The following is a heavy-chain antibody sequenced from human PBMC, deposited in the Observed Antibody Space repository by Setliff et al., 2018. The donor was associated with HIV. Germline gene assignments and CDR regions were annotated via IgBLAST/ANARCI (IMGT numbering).Heavy chain of an antibody. CDR2: IYYSGST. J-gene: IGHJ4*02. Sequence: SETLSLTCTVSAGSIKSYSWSWIRQPPGKGLECIGSIYYSGSTNYNPSLKSRVTISVHTSKSQFSLKLSSVTAADTAVYYCASQPAYSTDWYPPGYFDVWGQGTMVTVSS. CDR3: ASQPAYSTDWYPPGYFDV. D-gene: IGHD6-19*01. V-gene: IGHV4-59*08. CDR1: AGSIKSYS.